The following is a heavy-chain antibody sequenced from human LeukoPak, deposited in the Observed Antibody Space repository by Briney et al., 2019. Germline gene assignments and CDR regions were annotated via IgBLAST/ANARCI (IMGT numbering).Heavy chain of an antibody. CDR3: ARAPPSYYGSGSYYKAAATNWFDP. Sequence: SETLSLTCAVYGGSFSGYYWSWIRQSPGKGLEWIGEINHSGSTNYNPSLKSRVTISVDTSKNQFSLKLSSVTAADTAVYYCARAPPSYYGSGSYYKAAATNWFDPWGQGTLVTVSS. V-gene: IGHV4-34*01. CDR1: GGSFSGYY. D-gene: IGHD3-10*01. J-gene: IGHJ5*02. CDR2: INHSGST.